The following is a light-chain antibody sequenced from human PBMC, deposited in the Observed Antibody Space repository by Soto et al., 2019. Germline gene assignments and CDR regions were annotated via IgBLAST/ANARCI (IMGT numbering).Light chain of an antibody. CDR1: SSDVGGYNY. Sequence: QSALTQPASVYGSPGQSITISCTGSSSDVGGYNYVSWYQQHPGKAPKLIIYEVSNRPAGVSNRFSGSKSGNTASLTISGLQAEDEADYYCSSYTSSTTGVFGGGTKLTVL. CDR2: EVS. J-gene: IGLJ2*01. CDR3: SSYTSSTTGV. V-gene: IGLV2-14*01.